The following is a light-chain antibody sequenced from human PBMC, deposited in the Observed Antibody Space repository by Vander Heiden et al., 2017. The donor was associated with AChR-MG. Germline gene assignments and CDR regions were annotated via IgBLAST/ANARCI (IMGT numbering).Light chain of an antibody. CDR3: QRYNSARFT. Sequence: DIQMTQSPSSLSASVGDRVTITCRASQGISNYLAWYQQKPGKVPKLLIYAASTLQSGVPSRFSGSGSGTDFTLTISSLHPEDVATYYCQRYNSARFTFGHGTKVDIK. V-gene: IGKV1-27*01. J-gene: IGKJ3*01. CDR2: AAS. CDR1: QGISNY.